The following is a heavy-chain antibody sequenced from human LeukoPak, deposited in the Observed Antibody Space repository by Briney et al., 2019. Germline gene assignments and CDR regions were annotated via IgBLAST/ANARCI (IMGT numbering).Heavy chain of an antibody. CDR2: IYYSGST. D-gene: IGHD3-9*01. CDR1: GGSISSYY. Sequence: SETLSLTCTVSGGSISSYYWSWIRQPPGKGLEWIGYIYYSGSTNYNPSLKSRVTTSVDTSKNQFSLKLSSVTAADTAVYYCARENLVSYYDILTGPLDYWGQGTLVTVSS. V-gene: IGHV4-59*01. J-gene: IGHJ4*02. CDR3: ARENLVSYYDILTGPLDY.